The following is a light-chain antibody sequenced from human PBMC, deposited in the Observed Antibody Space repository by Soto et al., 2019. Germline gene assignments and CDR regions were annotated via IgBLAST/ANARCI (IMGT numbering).Light chain of an antibody. J-gene: IGKJ3*01. CDR2: GAS. CDR3: HQYNDWPFT. Sequence: EIVMTQSPATLSVSPGERATLSCRASQSVRVNLAWYQQKPGQAPRLLVYGASTRATGIAARFIGSGSGTDFTLSISSLQSEDFAVYYCHQYNDWPFTFGPGTKVDIK. CDR1: QSVRVN. V-gene: IGKV3-15*01.